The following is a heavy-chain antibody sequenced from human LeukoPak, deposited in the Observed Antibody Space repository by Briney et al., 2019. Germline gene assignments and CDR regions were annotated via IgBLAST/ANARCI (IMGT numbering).Heavy chain of an antibody. J-gene: IGHJ4*02. CDR2: IILIFGTA. CDR1: GGTFSSYA. Sequence: SVKVSCKACGGTFSSYAISWVRQAPGQGLEWMGRIILIFGTANYAQKFQGRVTITADESTSTAYMELSSLRSEDTAVYYCARALSGGSYFDALDYWGQGTLVTVSS. V-gene: IGHV1-69*13. CDR3: ARALSGGSYFDALDY. D-gene: IGHD2-15*01.